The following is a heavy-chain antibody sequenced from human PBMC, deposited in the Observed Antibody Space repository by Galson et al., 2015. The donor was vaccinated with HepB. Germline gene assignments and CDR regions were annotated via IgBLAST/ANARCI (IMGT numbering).Heavy chain of an antibody. CDR1: GFTFSGSA. CDR2: IRSKAPNYAA. D-gene: IGHD6-13*01. Sequence: SLRLSCAASGFTFSGSAIHWVRQASGRGPEWIGHIRSKAPNYAAFYVPSLKGRFTISRDDSKNMAYLHMRSLKTDDTAVYYCVRSGDFSGYSSRWGQGTLVTVSS. CDR3: VRSGDFSGYSSR. J-gene: IGHJ4*02. V-gene: IGHV3-73*01.